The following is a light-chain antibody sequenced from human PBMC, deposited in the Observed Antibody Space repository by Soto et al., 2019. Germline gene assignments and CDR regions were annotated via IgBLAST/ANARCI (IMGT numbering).Light chain of an antibody. Sequence: QSVLTQPASVSGSPGQSITISCTGTSSDVGGYKFVSWYRQRPGKAPKLMIYEVTNRPSGVSTRFSGSKSGNTASLTISGLQAEDEADYYCSSYTSSSTLVFGGGTKLTVL. CDR3: SSYTSSSTLV. CDR1: SSDVGGYKF. V-gene: IGLV2-14*01. CDR2: EVT. J-gene: IGLJ3*02.